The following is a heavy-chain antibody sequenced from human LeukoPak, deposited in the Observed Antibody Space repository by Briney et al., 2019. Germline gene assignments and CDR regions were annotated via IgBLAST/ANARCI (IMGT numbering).Heavy chain of an antibody. D-gene: IGHD3-22*01. CDR3: ARGTYYDSSGYYIDY. J-gene: IGHJ4*02. CDR1: GGTFSIYT. CDR2: IIPILGIG. V-gene: IGHV1-69*10. Sequence: AVTVSFKGSGGTFSIYTISWVRQAPGQGLEWMGGIIPILGIGNYAQKFQGRVTITADKSTSTAYMELSSLRSEDTAVYYRARGTYYDSSGYYIDYWGQGTLVTVSS.